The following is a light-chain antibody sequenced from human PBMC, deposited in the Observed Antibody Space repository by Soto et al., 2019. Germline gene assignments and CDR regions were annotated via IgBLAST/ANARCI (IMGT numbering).Light chain of an antibody. CDR2: EVS. Sequence: SPLTQPASVSGSPGQSITISCTGTSSDVGNYKYVSWYQQHPGKAPKLMIYEVSNRPSGVSNRFSGSKSGNTASLTISGLQAEEETDYYCFSYTSSANYVFGTGTKATVL. J-gene: IGLJ1*01. CDR3: FSYTSSANYV. V-gene: IGLV2-14*01. CDR1: SSDVGNYKY.